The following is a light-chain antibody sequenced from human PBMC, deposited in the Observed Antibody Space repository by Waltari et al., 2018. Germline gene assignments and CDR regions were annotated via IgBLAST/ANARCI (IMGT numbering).Light chain of an antibody. CDR1: QTMSSY. J-gene: IGKJ4*01. V-gene: IGKV1-39*01. Sequence: CLESQTMSSYMKWYQQKPEDAPKLLIYAASTLQSGVPSRFSGSGSVTDVTLTITGLQPEDCATYYCQQSSGTPLTFGGGTRVEIK. CDR2: AAS. CDR3: QQSSGTPLT.